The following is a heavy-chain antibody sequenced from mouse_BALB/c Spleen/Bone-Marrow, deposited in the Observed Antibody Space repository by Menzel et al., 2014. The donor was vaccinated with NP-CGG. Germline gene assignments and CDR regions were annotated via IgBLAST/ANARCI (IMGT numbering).Heavy chain of an antibody. CDR2: ILPGSGST. D-gene: IGHD2-10*01. Sequence: VQLQQSGAELMKPGASMKISCKATGYTFSSYWIEWVKQRPGHGLEWIGEILPGSGSTNYNERFKGKATFTAYTSSNTAYMQLSSLTSEDSAVYYCARAYYVNYDAMDYWGQGTSVTVSS. CDR3: ARAYYVNYDAMDY. CDR1: GYTFSSYW. J-gene: IGHJ4*01. V-gene: IGHV1-9*01.